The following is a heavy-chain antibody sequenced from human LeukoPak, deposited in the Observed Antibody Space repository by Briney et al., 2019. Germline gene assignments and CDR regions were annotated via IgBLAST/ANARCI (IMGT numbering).Heavy chain of an antibody. J-gene: IGHJ4*02. CDR1: GFTFSSYS. D-gene: IGHD3-10*01. CDR3: ARAGVREYYFDY. CDR2: ISSSSSYI. V-gene: IGHV3-21*01. Sequence: PGGSLRLSCEASGFTFSSYSMNWVRQAPGKGLEWVSSISSSSSYIYYADSVKGRFTISRDNAKNSLYLQMNSLRAEDTAVYYCARAGVREYYFDYWGQGTLVTVSS.